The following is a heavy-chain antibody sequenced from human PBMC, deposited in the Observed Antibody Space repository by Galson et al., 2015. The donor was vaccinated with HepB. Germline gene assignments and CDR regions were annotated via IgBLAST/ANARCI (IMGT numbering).Heavy chain of an antibody. Sequence: SLRLSCAVSGFTVSSNYMTWVRQAPGKGLEWVSVIYSGGSTYNADSVKGRFTISRDNSKNTLYLQMNSLRVEDTAVYYCARGLVSSGYYGDYWGQGTLVTVSS. V-gene: IGHV3-53*01. CDR2: IYSGGST. CDR3: ARGLVSSGYYGDY. CDR1: GFTVSSNY. D-gene: IGHD3-22*01. J-gene: IGHJ4*02.